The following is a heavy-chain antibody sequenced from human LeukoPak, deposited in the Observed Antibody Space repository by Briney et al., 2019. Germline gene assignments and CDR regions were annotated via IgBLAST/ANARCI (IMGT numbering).Heavy chain of an antibody. CDR2: MRYDGSNK. J-gene: IGHJ6*03. CDR3: ARDVWVRYYYYMDV. Sequence: GGSLRLSCAASGFTFSSYGMHWVRQAPGKGLEWVAFMRYDGSNKYYADSVKGRFTISRDNAKNALYLQMNSLRAEDTAVYYCARDVWVRYYYYMDVWGKGTTVTISS. V-gene: IGHV3-30*02. CDR1: GFTFSSYG. D-gene: IGHD5-18*01.